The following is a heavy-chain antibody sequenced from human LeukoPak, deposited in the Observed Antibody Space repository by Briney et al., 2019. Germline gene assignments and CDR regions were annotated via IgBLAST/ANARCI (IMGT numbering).Heavy chain of an antibody. CDR1: GYTVTSYG. CDR3: ARYCRSTSCPGPFRYWFDP. J-gene: IGHJ5*02. V-gene: IGHV1-18*01. CDR2: ISAYNGNT. Sequence: ASVKVSCKASGYTVTSYGISWVRQAPGQGLEWMGWISAYNGNTNYAQKLQGRVTMTTDTSTSTAYMELRSLRSDDTAVYYCARYCRSTSCPGPFRYWFDPWGQGTLVTVSS. D-gene: IGHD2-2*01.